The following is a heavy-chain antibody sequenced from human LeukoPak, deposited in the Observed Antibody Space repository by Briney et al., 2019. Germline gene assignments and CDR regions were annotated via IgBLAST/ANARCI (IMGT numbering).Heavy chain of an antibody. Sequence: GGSLRLSCAASGFTFSSYAMSWVRQAPGKGLEWVSAIGGSGGSTYYADSVKGRFTISRDNSKNTLYLQMNSLRAEDTAVYYCVPGITIFGVVSNDAFDIWGQGTMVTVSS. CDR1: GFTFSSYA. CDR3: VPGITIFGVVSNDAFDI. V-gene: IGHV3-23*01. J-gene: IGHJ3*02. CDR2: IGGSGGST. D-gene: IGHD3-3*01.